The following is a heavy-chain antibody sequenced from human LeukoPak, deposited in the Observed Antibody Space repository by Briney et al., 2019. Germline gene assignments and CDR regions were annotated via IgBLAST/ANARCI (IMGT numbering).Heavy chain of an antibody. CDR2: INHSGST. Sequence: PSETLSLTCAVYGGSFSGYYWSWIRQPPGKGLEWIGEINHSGSTNYNPSLKSRVTISVDTSKNQFSLKLSSVTAADTAVYYCARGRATVTTSRAFDIWGQGTMVTVSS. CDR1: GGSFSGYY. D-gene: IGHD4-17*01. J-gene: IGHJ3*02. CDR3: ARGRATVTTSRAFDI. V-gene: IGHV4-34*01.